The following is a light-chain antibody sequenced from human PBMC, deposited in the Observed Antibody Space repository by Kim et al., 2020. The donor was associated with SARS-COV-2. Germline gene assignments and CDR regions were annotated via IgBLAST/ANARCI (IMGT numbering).Light chain of an antibody. CDR1: SSNIGAGFD. CDR3: QSFDSGVWV. CDR2: GNF. J-gene: IGLJ3*02. V-gene: IGLV1-40*01. Sequence: QSVLTQPPSVSGAPGKTITISCTGGSSNIGAGFDVHWYQQLPGTAPKLLIYGNFNRPSGVPDRFSGSTSGTSASLAITGLQAEDEADYYCQSFDSGVWVFGGGTKLTVL.